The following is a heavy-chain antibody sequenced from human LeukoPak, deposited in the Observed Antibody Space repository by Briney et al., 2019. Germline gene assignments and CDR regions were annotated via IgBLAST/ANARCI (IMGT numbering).Heavy chain of an antibody. V-gene: IGHV4-59*08. CDR3: ARHGPLAAAGPNYDAFDI. J-gene: IGHJ3*02. CDR1: GGSISSYY. D-gene: IGHD6-13*01. Sequence: SETLSLTCTASGGSISSYYWSWIWQPPGKGLEWIGYIYYSGSTNYNPSLKSRVTISVDTSKNQFSLKLSSVTAADTAVYYCARHGPLAAAGPNYDAFDIWGQGTMVTVSS. CDR2: IYYSGST.